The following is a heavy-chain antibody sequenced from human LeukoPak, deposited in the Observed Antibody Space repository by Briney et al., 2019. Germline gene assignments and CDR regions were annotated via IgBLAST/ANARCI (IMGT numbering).Heavy chain of an antibody. CDR2: MSAYNGNT. V-gene: IGHV1-18*01. J-gene: IGHJ4*02. Sequence: ASVKVSCKASGYTFTSYGISWVRQAPGQGREWMGWMSAYNGNTNYAQKLQGRVTMTTDTSTRTDYMEMRSLRSDDTAVYYCARDLRYTIFGLVTHPVDYWGQGTLVTVSS. CDR3: ARDLRYTIFGLVTHPVDY. CDR1: GYTFTSYG. D-gene: IGHD3-3*01.